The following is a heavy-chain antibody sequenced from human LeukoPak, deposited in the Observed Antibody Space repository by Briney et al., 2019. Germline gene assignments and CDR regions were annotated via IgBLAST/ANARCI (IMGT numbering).Heavy chain of an antibody. CDR3: AKYYYGSGTFALDC. J-gene: IGHJ4*02. V-gene: IGHV3-30*18. Sequence: QAGGSLRLSCAASGFTFSSYGMHWVRQAPGKGLEWVAVISYDGSNKYYADSVKGRFTVSRDNSRNTLYLQMNSLRAEDTAIYYCAKYYYGSGTFALDCWGQGTLVTVSS. CDR2: ISYDGSNK. CDR1: GFTFSSYG. D-gene: IGHD3-10*01.